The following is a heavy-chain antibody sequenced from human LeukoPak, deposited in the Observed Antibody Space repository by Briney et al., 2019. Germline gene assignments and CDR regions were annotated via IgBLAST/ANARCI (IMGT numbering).Heavy chain of an antibody. J-gene: IGHJ5*02. CDR2: INPNSGGT. V-gene: IGHV1-2*02. Sequence: ASVKVSCKASGYTFTGYYMHWVRQAPGQGLEWMGWINPNSGGTNYAQKFQGRVTMTRDTSISTAYMELSRLRSDDTAVYYCARVVGIAVAGTEVNWFDPWGQGTLVTVSS. CDR1: GYTFTGYY. CDR3: ARVVGIAVAGTEVNWFDP. D-gene: IGHD6-19*01.